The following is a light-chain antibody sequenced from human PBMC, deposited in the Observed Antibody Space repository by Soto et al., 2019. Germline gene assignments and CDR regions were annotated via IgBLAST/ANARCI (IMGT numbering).Light chain of an antibody. V-gene: IGKV3-20*01. J-gene: IGKJ4*01. CDR3: QQYGSSPPLS. CDR2: GAS. CDR1: QSVSSSY. Sequence: EIVLTQSPGTLSLSPGARATLSCRASQSVSSSYLAWYQQKPGQAPRLLIYGASSRATGIPDRFSGSGSGTDFTLTISRLEPEDFAVYYCQQYGSSPPLSFGGGTKVDIK.